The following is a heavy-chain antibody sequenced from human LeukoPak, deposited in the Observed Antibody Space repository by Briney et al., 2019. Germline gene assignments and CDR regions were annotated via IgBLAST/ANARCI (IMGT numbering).Heavy chain of an antibody. D-gene: IGHD3-16*02. CDR2: IYPGDSDT. J-gene: IGHJ4*02. Sequence: GESLKISCKGSGYSFTNYWIGWVRQMPGKGLEWMGIIYPGDSDTRYSPSFQGQVTISADKSISTAYLQWSSLKASDTAMYYCARADYIMITFGGVIAPDYFDYWGQGTLLTVSS. CDR1: GYSFTNYW. CDR3: ARADYIMITFGGVIAPDYFDY. V-gene: IGHV5-51*01.